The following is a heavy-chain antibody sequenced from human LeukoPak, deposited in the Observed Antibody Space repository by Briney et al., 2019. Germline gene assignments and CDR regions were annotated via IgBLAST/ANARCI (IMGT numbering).Heavy chain of an antibody. Sequence: PGGSLRLSCAASGFTFSSYWMSWVRQVPGKGLEWVANIKQDGSEKYYVDSVKGRFTISRDNAKNSLYLQMNSLRAEDTAVYYCATIAAAGRLDYWGQGTLVTVSS. J-gene: IGHJ4*02. CDR2: IKQDGSEK. D-gene: IGHD6-13*01. CDR1: GFTFSSYW. CDR3: ATIAAAGRLDY. V-gene: IGHV3-7*01.